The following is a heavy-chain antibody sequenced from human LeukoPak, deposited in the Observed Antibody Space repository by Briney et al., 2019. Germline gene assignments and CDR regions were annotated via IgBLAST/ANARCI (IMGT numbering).Heavy chain of an antibody. CDR1: GFTFSSYS. CDR2: ISSSSSYI. Sequence: GGSLRLSCAPSGFTFSSYSMNWVRQAPGKGLEWVSSISSSSSYIYYADSVKGRFTISRDNAKNSLYLQMNSLRAEDTAVYYCARVLLSAGGVLDYWVQGTLVTVSS. CDR3: ARVLLSAGGVLDY. J-gene: IGHJ4*02. D-gene: IGHD3-16*01. V-gene: IGHV3-21*01.